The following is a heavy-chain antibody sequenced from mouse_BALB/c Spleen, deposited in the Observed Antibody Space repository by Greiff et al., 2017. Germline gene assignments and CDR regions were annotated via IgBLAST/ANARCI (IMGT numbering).Heavy chain of an antibody. CDR2: ISYSGST. CDR3: ARAHYYGSSYWYFDV. D-gene: IGHD1-1*01. CDR1: GYSITSDYV. Sequence: EVHLVESGPGLVKPSQSLSLTCTVTGYSITSDYVWNWIRQFPGNKLEWMGYISYSGSTCYNPSLKSRISITRDTSKNQFFLQLNSVTTEDTATYYCARAHYYGSSYWYFDVWGAGTTVTVSS. J-gene: IGHJ1*01. V-gene: IGHV3-2*02.